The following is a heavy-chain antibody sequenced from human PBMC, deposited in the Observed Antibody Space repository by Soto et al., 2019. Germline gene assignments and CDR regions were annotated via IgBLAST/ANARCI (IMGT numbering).Heavy chain of an antibody. V-gene: IGHV3-74*01. D-gene: IGHD3-16*01. J-gene: IGHJ5*02. CDR2: INPEGTTT. Sequence: PGGSLRLSCTAAGFTFAFYWMHWVRQTPGKGLVWVSCINPEGTTTNYADSVEGRFTISRDNATSALCLHMNSLSAEDTAIYYCTCETFGLRDTWGQGTLVTVSS. CDR3: TCETFGLRDT. CDR1: GFTFAFYW.